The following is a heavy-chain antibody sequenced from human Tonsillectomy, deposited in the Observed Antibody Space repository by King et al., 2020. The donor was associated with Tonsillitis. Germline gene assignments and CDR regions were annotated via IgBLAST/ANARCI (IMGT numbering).Heavy chain of an antibody. V-gene: IGHV3-7*03. CDR2: IKQDGSEK. CDR1: GFTFISYW. Sequence: QLVQSGGGLVQPGGSLRLSCAASGFTFISYWMSWVRQAPGKGLEWVANIKQDGSEKYYVDSVKGRFTISRDNAKNSLYLQMKSLRAEDTAVYYCARGTGPRQCWGQGTLVTVSS. J-gene: IGHJ4*02. D-gene: IGHD1-1*01. CDR3: ARGTGPRQC.